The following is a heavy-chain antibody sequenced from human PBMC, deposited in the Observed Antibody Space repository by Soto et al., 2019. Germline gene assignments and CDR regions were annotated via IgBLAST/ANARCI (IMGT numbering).Heavy chain of an antibody. Sequence: GASVKVSCKASGVPFSSYAINWVRQAPGQGLEWMGGIIPIFGTANYAQRFQGRVTITADESTSTAYMELSSLTSEDTAMYYCARGSHSPGIAVAGYYFWGQGTLVTVS. D-gene: IGHD6-19*01. CDR2: IIPIFGTA. CDR1: GVPFSSYA. V-gene: IGHV1-69*13. CDR3: ARGSHSPGIAVAGYYF. J-gene: IGHJ4*02.